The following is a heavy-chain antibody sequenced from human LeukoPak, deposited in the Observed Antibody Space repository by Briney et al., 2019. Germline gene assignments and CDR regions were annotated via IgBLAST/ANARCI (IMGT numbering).Heavy chain of an antibody. CDR2: LSPYSGNT. CDR1: GYTFTSYG. Sequence: GASVKVSCKTSGYTFTSYGLTWVRQAPGQGLEWVGWLSPYSGNTNYAQKVQGRVIMTTDTSTSIAYMELRSLRSDDTAMYFCTRVGGYSPSSTGGNAFDIWGQGTMVTVSS. CDR3: TRVGGYSPSSTGGNAFDI. J-gene: IGHJ3*02. D-gene: IGHD1-26*01. V-gene: IGHV1-18*01.